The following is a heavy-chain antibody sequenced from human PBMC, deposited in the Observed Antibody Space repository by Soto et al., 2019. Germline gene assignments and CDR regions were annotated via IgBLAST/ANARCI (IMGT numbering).Heavy chain of an antibody. CDR2: IKQDGSEK. Sequence: SWIRQDQGKGLEWVANIKQDGSEKYYVDSVKGRFTISRDNAKNSLYLQMNSLRAEDTAVYYCARVDIVRMVHVLGDYGMDVRGQGTIVSVSS. D-gene: IGHD2-8*01. V-gene: IGHV3-7*01. CDR3: ARVDIVRMVHVLGDYGMDV. J-gene: IGHJ6*01.